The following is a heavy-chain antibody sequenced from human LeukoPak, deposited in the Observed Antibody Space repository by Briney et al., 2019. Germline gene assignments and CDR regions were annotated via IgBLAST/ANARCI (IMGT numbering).Heavy chain of an antibody. CDR2: IYHSGST. CDR1: GYSISSGYY. Sequence: PSETLSLTCTVSGYSISSGYYWGWIRQPPGKGLEWIGSIYHSGSTYYNPSLKSRVTISVDTSKNQFSLKLSSVTAADTAVYYCARDPYPGSGEDYWGQGTLVTVSS. CDR3: ARDPYPGSGEDY. D-gene: IGHD3-10*01. V-gene: IGHV4-38-2*02. J-gene: IGHJ4*02.